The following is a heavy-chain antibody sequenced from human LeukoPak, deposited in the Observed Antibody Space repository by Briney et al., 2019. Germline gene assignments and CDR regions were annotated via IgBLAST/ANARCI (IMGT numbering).Heavy chain of an antibody. V-gene: IGHV3-48*04. J-gene: IGHJ5*02. Sequence: PGGSLRLSCAVSGFTFSSYGMHWVRQAPGKGLEWVSYISSSGSTIYYADSVKGRFTISRDNAKNSLYLQMNSLRAEDTAVYYCARGDGAYGDYVLDGSKENWFDPWGQGTLVTVSS. D-gene: IGHD4-17*01. CDR2: ISSSGSTI. CDR1: GFTFSSYG. CDR3: ARGDGAYGDYVLDGSKENWFDP.